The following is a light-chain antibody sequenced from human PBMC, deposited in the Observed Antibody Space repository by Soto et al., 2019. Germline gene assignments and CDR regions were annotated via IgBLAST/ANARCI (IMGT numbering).Light chain of an antibody. Sequence: QSALTQPPSMSGSPGQTVTISCTGTSSDVGSYNRVSWYQQPPGTAPKLMIYEVSNRPSGVPDRFSGSKSGNTASLTISGLQAEDEADYYCSSYTTSSTFVFGTGTKLTVL. CDR1: SSDVGSYNR. CDR3: SSYTTSSTFV. V-gene: IGLV2-18*02. J-gene: IGLJ1*01. CDR2: EVS.